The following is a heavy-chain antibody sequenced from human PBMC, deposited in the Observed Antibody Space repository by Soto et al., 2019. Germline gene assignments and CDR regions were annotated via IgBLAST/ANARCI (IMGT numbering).Heavy chain of an antibody. J-gene: IGHJ6*02. CDR2: ISYDGSNK. V-gene: IGHV3-30-3*01. D-gene: IGHD2-2*01. Sequence: QVQLVESGGGVVQPGRSLRLSCAASGFTFSSYAMHWVRQAPGKGLEWVAVISYDGSNKYYADSVKGRFTISRDNSKNRLYVQMNSLRAEDTAVYYCARERLVVPLYYYYGTDVWGQGTTVTVSS. CDR1: GFTFSSYA. CDR3: ARERLVVPLYYYYGTDV.